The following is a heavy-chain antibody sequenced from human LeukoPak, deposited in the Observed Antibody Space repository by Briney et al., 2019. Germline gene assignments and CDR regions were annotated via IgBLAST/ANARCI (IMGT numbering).Heavy chain of an antibody. Sequence: SETLSLTCTVSGGSISSYYWSWIRQPPGKGLEWIGNIYYSGSTNYNPSLKSRVTMSVDTSKNQFSLKLSSVTAADTAVYYCARDDRSGPDYYYMDVWGKGTTVTISS. V-gene: IGHV4-59*12. J-gene: IGHJ6*03. D-gene: IGHD3-22*01. CDR3: ARDDRSGPDYYYMDV. CDR1: GGSISSYY. CDR2: IYYSGST.